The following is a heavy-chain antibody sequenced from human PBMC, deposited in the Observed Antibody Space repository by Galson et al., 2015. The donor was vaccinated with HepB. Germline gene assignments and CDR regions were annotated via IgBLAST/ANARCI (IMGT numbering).Heavy chain of an antibody. V-gene: IGHV1-3*01. CDR2: INAGNGNT. CDR1: GYTSTSYA. CDR3: ARDRRSIVVVPAAINWFDP. J-gene: IGHJ5*02. Sequence: SVKVSCKASGYTSTSYAMHWVRQAPGQRLEWMGWINAGNGNTKYSQKFQGRVTITRDTSASTAYMELSSLRSEDTAVYYCARDRRSIVVVPAAINWFDPWGQGTLVTVSS. D-gene: IGHD2-2*01.